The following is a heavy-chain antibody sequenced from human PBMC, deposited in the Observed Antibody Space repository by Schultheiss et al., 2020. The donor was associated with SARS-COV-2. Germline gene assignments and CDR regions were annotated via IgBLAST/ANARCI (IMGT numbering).Heavy chain of an antibody. CDR1: GGSISSGDYY. J-gene: IGHJ4*02. V-gene: IGHV4-30-4*01. CDR2: IYYSGST. Sequence: SETLSLTCTVSGGSISSGDYYWSWIRQPPGKGLEWIGYIYYSGSTYYNPSLKSRVTISVDTSKNQFSLKLSSVTAADTAVYYCAREARGYDYIWGSYRPYYFDYWGQGTLVTVSS. CDR3: AREARGYDYIWGSYRPYYFDY. D-gene: IGHD3-16*02.